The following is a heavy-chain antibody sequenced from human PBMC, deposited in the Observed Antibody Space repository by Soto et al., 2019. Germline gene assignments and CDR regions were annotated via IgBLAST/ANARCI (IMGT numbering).Heavy chain of an antibody. V-gene: IGHV3-9*01. Sequence: EVHLVESGGGLAQPGRSLRLSCVASGFTFDDHGMHWVRQIPGRGLEWVSGISWNSGSIGYAESVKGRFTIFRDNAKNSLYLEMNSLRQEDTALYYCVRDTSSGWHLKDHWGQGVQVSVSS. D-gene: IGHD3-9*01. CDR3: VRDTSSGWHLKDH. CDR1: GFTFDDHG. J-gene: IGHJ4*02. CDR2: ISWNSGSI.